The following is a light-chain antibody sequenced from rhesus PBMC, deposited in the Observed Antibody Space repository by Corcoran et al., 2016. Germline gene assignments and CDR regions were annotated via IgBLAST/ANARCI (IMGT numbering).Light chain of an antibody. CDR3: QQYNCLPWT. J-gene: IGKJ1*01. V-gene: IGKV1-19*01. CDR1: EGISSW. Sequence: DIQMTQPPSSLPASVGDKVTITCHVSEGISSWLAWYQQKPGKAPKPLIPAASRLKSGVPSRFSGRGSGTAYSLTISSLQPEDFVTYYCQQYNCLPWTFGQGTKVDIK. CDR2: AAS.